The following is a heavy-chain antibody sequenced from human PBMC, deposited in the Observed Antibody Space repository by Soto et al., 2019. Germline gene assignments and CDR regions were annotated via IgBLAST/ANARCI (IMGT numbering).Heavy chain of an antibody. Sequence: SVEVSFKASGDTFRSYAISWVRQAPGQGLEWMGGIIPIFGTANYAQKFQGRVTITADESTSTAYMELSSLRSEDTAVYYCARDPIVVVPAAIIYYYGMDVWGQGTTVTVSS. CDR2: IIPIFGTA. CDR1: GDTFRSYA. CDR3: ARDPIVVVPAAIIYYYGMDV. D-gene: IGHD2-2*02. V-gene: IGHV1-69*13. J-gene: IGHJ6*02.